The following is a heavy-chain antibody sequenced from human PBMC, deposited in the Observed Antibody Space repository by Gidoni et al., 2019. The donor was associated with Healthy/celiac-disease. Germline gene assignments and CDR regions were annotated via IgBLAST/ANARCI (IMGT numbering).Heavy chain of an antibody. CDR3: ARDGGYYFDY. D-gene: IGHD3-3*01. CDR1: VGSISSGGYY. V-gene: IGHV4-31*03. Sequence: VQLQESGPGLVKPSQTLSLTCTFSVGSISSGGYYWSWIRQPPGQGLEWIGYISYSGSTYYIPSRKSRVTISVDTSKNQFSLKLSSVTAADTAVYYCARDGGYYFDYWGQGTLVTVSS. CDR2: ISYSGST. J-gene: IGHJ4*02.